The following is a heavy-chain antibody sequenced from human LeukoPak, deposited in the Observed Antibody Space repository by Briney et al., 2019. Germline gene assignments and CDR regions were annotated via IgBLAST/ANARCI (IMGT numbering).Heavy chain of an antibody. CDR1: GYTFTGYY. D-gene: IGHD6-6*01. J-gene: IGHJ4*02. V-gene: IGHV1-2*02. CDR3: ARGITSIAARPADY. CDR2: INPNSGGT. Sequence: GASVKVSCKASGYTFTGYYMHWVRQAPGQGLEWMGWINPNSGGTNYAQKFQGRVTMTRDTSISTAYMELSRLRSDDTAVYYCARGITSIAARPADYWGQGTLVTVSS.